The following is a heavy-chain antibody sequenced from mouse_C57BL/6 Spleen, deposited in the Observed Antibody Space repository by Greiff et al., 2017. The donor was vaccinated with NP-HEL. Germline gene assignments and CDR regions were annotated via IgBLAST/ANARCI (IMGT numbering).Heavy chain of an antibody. CDR3: ARRMYYGSSLAWFAY. D-gene: IGHD1-1*01. J-gene: IGHJ3*01. Sequence: QVQLQQPGTDLVKPGASVKLSCKASGYTFTSYWMHWVKQRPGQGLEWIGNINPSNGGTNYIEKFKSKATLTVDKSSSTAYMQLSSLTSEDSAVYYCARRMYYGSSLAWFAYWGQGTLVTVSA. V-gene: IGHV1-53*01. CDR2: INPSNGGT. CDR1: GYTFTSYW.